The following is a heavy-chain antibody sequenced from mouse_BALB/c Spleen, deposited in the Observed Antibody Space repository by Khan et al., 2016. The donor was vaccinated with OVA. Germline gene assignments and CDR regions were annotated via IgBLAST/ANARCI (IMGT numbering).Heavy chain of an antibody. V-gene: IGHV1S34*01. CDR2: ISCYNGST. Sequence: LVKTGASVKISCKASGYSFTGYYMHWVKQSHGKILEWIGYISCYNGSTTYNQKFKGKATFTVDTSSSTVYMQFNSLTSEDSAVYYCTRGDYYGSSSFAYWGQGTLVTVSA. D-gene: IGHD1-1*01. CDR1: GYSFTGYY. CDR3: TRGDYYGSSSFAY. J-gene: IGHJ3*01.